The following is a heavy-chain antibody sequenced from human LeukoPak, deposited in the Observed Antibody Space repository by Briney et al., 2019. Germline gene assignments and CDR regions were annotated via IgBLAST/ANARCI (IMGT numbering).Heavy chain of an antibody. CDR2: ITPIFGTA. Sequence: SVKVSCKASGGTFGRFTISWVRQAPGQGFEWMGGITPIFGTANFAQRFQGRVSITADESTSTAFMELSSLRSEDTAVYYCAREWGLESSGYYYAYWGQGTLVTVSS. CDR1: GGTFGRFT. D-gene: IGHD3-22*01. V-gene: IGHV1-69*13. J-gene: IGHJ4*02. CDR3: AREWGLESSGYYYAY.